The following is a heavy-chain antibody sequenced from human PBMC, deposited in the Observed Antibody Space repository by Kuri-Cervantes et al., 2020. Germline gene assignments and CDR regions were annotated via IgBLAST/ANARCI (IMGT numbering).Heavy chain of an antibody. CDR1: GFSLSTSGVG. D-gene: IGHD1-26*01. Sequence: SGPTLVKPTHTRTLTCTFSGFSLSTSGVGVGWIRQPPGKALEWLALIYWNDDKRYSPSLKSRLTITKDTSKNQVVLTMTNMDPVDTATYYCAHRLSGSFQYYFDYWGQGTLVTVSS. J-gene: IGHJ4*02. CDR2: IYWNDDK. CDR3: AHRLSGSFQYYFDY. V-gene: IGHV2-5*01.